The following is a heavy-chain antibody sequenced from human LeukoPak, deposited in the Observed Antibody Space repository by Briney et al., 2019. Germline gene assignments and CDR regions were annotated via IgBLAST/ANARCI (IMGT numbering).Heavy chain of an antibody. J-gene: IGHJ4*02. CDR2: IYTSGST. D-gene: IGHD3-9*01. Sequence: PSETLSLTCAVYGGSFSGYYWSWIRQPAGKGLEWIGRIYTSGSTNYNPSLKSRVTMSVDTSKNQFSLKLSSVTAADTAVYYCARGGYFDWLAHYWGQGTLVTVSS. CDR3: ARGGYFDWLAHY. V-gene: IGHV4-59*10. CDR1: GGSFSGYY.